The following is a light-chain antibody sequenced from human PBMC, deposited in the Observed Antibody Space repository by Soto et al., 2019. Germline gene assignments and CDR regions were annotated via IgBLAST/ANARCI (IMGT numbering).Light chain of an antibody. Sequence: AIQMTQSPASLSVSVGERITITCRASQDIRNDLGWYQQKPGKAPKLLIYGTSNLHSGVPSRFSGSGSGTDFTLTISSLQPEDFATYYCLQDYIYPYTFGQGTKLEIK. CDR2: GTS. CDR3: LQDYIYPYT. CDR1: QDIRND. J-gene: IGKJ2*01. V-gene: IGKV1-6*01.